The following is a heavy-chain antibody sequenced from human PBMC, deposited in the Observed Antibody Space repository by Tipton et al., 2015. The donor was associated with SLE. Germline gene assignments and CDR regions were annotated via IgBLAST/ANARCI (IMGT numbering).Heavy chain of an antibody. CDR3: VRAQSWGYDAFDV. D-gene: IGHD3-16*01. Sequence: SLRLSCAASGFTFSNYWMHWVRQAPGKGLVWVSRISGDARSISYTDSVKGRFTISRHNSKNTLFLQMNSLKAEDTAVYYCVRAQSWGYDAFDVWGQGTMVTVSS. CDR2: ISGDARSI. CDR1: GFTFSNYW. J-gene: IGHJ3*01. V-gene: IGHV3-74*01.